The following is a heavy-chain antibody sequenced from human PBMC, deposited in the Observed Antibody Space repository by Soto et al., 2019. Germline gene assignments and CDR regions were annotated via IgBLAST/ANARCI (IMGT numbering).Heavy chain of an antibody. V-gene: IGHV3-23*01. D-gene: IGHD3-9*01. J-gene: IGHJ6*02. CDR2: ISGSGGST. CDR3: AKDPGYRFPYYYGMDV. Sequence: GGSLRLSCAASGFTFSSYAMSWVRQAPGKGLEWVSAISGSGGSTYYADSVKGRFTISRDNSKNTLYLQMNSLRAEDTAVYYCAKDPGYRFPYYYGMDVWGQGTTVTVSS. CDR1: GFTFSSYA.